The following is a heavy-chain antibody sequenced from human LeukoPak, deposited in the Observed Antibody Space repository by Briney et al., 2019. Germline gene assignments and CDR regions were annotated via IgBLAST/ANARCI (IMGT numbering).Heavy chain of an antibody. J-gene: IGHJ6*03. Sequence: ASVKVSCKASGYTFTSYDINWVRQATGQGLEWMGWMNPNSGNTGYAQKFQGRVTMTRNTSISTAYMELSSLRSEDTAVYYCARGPPGYGRMYYYYYMDVWGKGTTVTVSS. CDR3: ARGPPGYGRMYYYYYMDV. CDR2: MNPNSGNT. V-gene: IGHV1-8*01. D-gene: IGHD5-18*01. CDR1: GYTFTSYD.